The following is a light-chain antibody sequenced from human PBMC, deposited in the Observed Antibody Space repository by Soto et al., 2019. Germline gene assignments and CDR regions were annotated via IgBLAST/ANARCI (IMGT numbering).Light chain of an antibody. J-gene: IGKJ1*01. Sequence: DIQVTQSPSTLSASVGDRVTITCRASQSISNWLAWYQQKPGKAPKVLIYKASSLESGVPSRFSVSGSGTEFTLTISSLQTEDFATYYCQQYGANSPWTFGQGTKVEIK. CDR2: KAS. CDR3: QQYGANSPWT. CDR1: QSISNW. V-gene: IGKV1-5*03.